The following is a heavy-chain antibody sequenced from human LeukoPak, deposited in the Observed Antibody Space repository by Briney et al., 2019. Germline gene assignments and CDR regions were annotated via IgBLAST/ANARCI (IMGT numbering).Heavy chain of an antibody. CDR2: FYTSGTT. CDR3: AKELVDTSVVTNAFDL. D-gene: IGHD5-18*01. J-gene: IGHJ3*01. CDR1: GRFVSRPGYS. Sequence: PSETLSLTCSVSGRFVSRPGYSWTWIRQPVGKGLEWIGRFYTSGTTNYNPSLKSRVTISIGTSNNQFSLKLSSVTAADTAIYYCAKELVDTSVVTNAFDLWGQGTMVIVSS. V-gene: IGHV4-61*02.